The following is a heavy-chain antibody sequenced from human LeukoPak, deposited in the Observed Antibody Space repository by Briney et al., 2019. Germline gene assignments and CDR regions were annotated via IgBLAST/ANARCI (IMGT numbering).Heavy chain of an antibody. Sequence: GGSLRLSCAASGFTFSSYATSWVRQAPGKGLEWVSAISGSGGSTYYADSVKGRFTISRDNSKNTLYLQMNSLRAEDTAVYYCAKFGAHYDFWSGYPWYNWFDPWGQGTLVTVSS. CDR2: ISGSGGST. V-gene: IGHV3-23*01. J-gene: IGHJ5*02. CDR1: GFTFSSYA. CDR3: AKFGAHYDFWSGYPWYNWFDP. D-gene: IGHD3-3*01.